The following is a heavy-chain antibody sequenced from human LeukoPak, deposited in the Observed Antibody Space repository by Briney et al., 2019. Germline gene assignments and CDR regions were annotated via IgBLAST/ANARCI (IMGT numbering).Heavy chain of an antibody. Sequence: SETLSLTCTVSGGSISSGTYYWSWIRQPAGKGLEWIGRIYTSGSTNYNPSLKSPVTISVDTSKNQFSLKLSSVTAADTAVYYCARGQARLSCFDPWGQGTLVTVSS. CDR1: GGSISSGTYY. CDR2: IYTSGST. CDR3: ARGQARLSCFDP. V-gene: IGHV4-61*02. J-gene: IGHJ5*02. D-gene: IGHD3-10*01.